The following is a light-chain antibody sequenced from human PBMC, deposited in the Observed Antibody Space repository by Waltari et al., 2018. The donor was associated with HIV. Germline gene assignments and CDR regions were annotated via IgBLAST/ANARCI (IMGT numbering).Light chain of an antibody. CDR2: RNT. CDR1: SSNIGGNY. V-gene: IGLV1-47*01. Sequence: QSVLTQPPSASGTPGQTVTISCSGSSSNIGGNYVYWYQRLPGTAPKLLIYRNTDRPSGVLDRCSGSKSGTSASLAISGLRSEDEADYYCASWDDSLSGWVFGGGTKVTVL. CDR3: ASWDDSLSGWV. J-gene: IGLJ3*02.